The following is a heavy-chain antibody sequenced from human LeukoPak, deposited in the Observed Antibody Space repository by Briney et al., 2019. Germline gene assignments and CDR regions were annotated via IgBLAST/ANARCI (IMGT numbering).Heavy chain of an antibody. J-gene: IGHJ5*02. D-gene: IGHD3-10*01. Sequence: SETLSLTCTVSGGSISSYYWGWIRQPAGKGLEWIGRIYTSGSTNYNPSLKSRVTMSVDTSKNQFSLKLSSVTAADTAVYYCARGHWDYGSGSFPNWFDPWGQGTLVTVSS. V-gene: IGHV4-4*07. CDR3: ARGHWDYGSGSFPNWFDP. CDR2: IYTSGST. CDR1: GGSISSYY.